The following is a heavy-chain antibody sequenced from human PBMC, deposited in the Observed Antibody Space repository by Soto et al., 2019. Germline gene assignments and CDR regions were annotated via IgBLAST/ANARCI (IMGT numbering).Heavy chain of an antibody. CDR3: ARDFRLMATINAYYYYGMDV. Sequence: GGSLRLSCAASGFTFSSYSMNWVRQAPGKGLVWVSSISSSSSYIYYADSVKGRFTISRDNAKNSLYLQMNSLRAEDTAVYYCARDFRLMATINAYYYYGMDVWGQGTTVTVSS. CDR1: GFTFSSYS. CDR2: ISSSSSYI. J-gene: IGHJ6*02. V-gene: IGHV3-21*01. D-gene: IGHD5-12*01.